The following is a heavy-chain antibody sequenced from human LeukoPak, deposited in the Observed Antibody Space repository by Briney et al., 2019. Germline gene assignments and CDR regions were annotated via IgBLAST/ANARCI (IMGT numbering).Heavy chain of an antibody. CDR1: GFTFSSYA. D-gene: IGHD4-17*01. J-gene: IGHJ4*02. CDR3: AKDHFYGDGSLDY. CDR2: ISGSGGST. Sequence: PGGSLRLSCAVSGFTFSSYAMSWVRQAPGKGLEWVSAISGSGGSTYYADSVKGRFTISRDNSKNTLYLQMNSLRAEDTAVYYCAKDHFYGDGSLDYWGQGTLVTVSS. V-gene: IGHV3-23*01.